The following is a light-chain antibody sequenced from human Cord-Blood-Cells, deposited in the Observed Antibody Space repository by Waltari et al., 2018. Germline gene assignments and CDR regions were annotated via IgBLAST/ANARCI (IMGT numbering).Light chain of an antibody. CDR1: SSAVGGYNY. J-gene: IGLJ2*01. V-gene: IGLV2-11*01. CDR3: CSYAGSYIYVV. CDR2: DVS. Sequence: QSALTQPRSVSGSPGQSVTISCTGTSSAVGGYNYVSWYQQHPGKAPKLMIYDVSNRPSGVPDRFSGSKSGNTASLTISGLQAEDEADYYCCSYAGSYIYVVFGGGTKLTVL.